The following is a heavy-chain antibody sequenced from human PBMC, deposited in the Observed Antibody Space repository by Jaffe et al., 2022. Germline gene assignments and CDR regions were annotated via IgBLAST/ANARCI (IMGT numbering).Heavy chain of an antibody. Sequence: EVQLVESGGGLVQPGGSLRLSCAASGFTFSSYEMNWVRQAPGKGLEWVSYISSSGSTIYYADSVKGRFTISRDNAKNSLYLQMNSLRAEDTAVYYCARATSPLYYYDSSGSSAFDIWGQGTMVTVSS. D-gene: IGHD3-22*01. CDR2: ISSSGSTI. CDR1: GFTFSSYE. CDR3: ARATSPLYYYDSSGSSAFDI. V-gene: IGHV3-48*03. J-gene: IGHJ3*02.